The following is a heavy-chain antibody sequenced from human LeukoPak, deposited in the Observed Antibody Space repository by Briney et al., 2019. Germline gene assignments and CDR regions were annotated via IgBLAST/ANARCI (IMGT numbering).Heavy chain of an antibody. J-gene: IGHJ4*02. D-gene: IGHD3-22*01. CDR3: AKGGYYDSRGYYFDY. CDR1: GFTFSSYA. Sequence: GGSLRLSCAASGFTFSSYAMSWVRQAPGKGLEWDSDISGSGGDTYYADSVKGRFTISRDNSKNTLYLQMNSLRAEDTAVYYCAKGGYYDSRGYYFDYWGQGTLVTVSS. V-gene: IGHV3-23*01. CDR2: ISGSGGDT.